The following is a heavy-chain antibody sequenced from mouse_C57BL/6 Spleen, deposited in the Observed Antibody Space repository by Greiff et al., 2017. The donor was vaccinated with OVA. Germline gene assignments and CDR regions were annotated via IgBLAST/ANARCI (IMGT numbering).Heavy chain of an antibody. CDR3: ARSSCDSNYDDFDY. J-gene: IGHJ2*01. CDR2: IYPGSGST. Sequence: QVQLQQPGAELVKPGASVKMSCKASGYTFTSYWITWVKQRPGQGLEWIGDIYPGSGSTNYNETFTSKATLTVDTSSSTAYMQLSHLTSEDSAADDCARSSCDSNYDDFDYWGQGTTLTVSS. CDR1: GYTFTSYW. V-gene: IGHV1-55*01. D-gene: IGHD2-5*01.